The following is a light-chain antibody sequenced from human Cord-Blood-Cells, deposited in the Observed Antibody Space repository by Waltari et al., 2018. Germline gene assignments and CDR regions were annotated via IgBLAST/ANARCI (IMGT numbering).Light chain of an antibody. V-gene: IGLV2-11*01. CDR1: SSDVGGYNY. Sequence: QSALTQPRPVSGSPGQSVTISCTGTSSDVGGYNYVSLYPQHPGKAPILMSYDVSKRPSGVPERCSGSKAGNTASRTISGLQAEDEADYCCCSYAGSYTEVFGGGTKLTVL. CDR2: DVS. J-gene: IGLJ2*01. CDR3: CSYAGSYTEV.